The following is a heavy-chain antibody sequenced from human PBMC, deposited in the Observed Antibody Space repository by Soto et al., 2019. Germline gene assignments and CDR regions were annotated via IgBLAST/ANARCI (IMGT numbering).Heavy chain of an antibody. J-gene: IGHJ5*02. D-gene: IGHD3-22*01. V-gene: IGHV1-69*12. CDR2: IIPIFGTA. CDR1: GGTFSSYA. CDR3: ARDRGPSSGYFPYWFDP. Sequence: QVQLVQSGAEVKKPGSSVKVSCKASGGTFSSYAITWVRRAPGQGLEWMGGIIPIFGTANYAQKFQARVTITAEQSTGNGYMELSSLRSEDKAGYYCARDRGPSSGYFPYWFDPWGQGTLVTVSS.